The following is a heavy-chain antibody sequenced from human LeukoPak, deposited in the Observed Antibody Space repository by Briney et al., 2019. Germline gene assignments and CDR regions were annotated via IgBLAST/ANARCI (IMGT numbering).Heavy chain of an antibody. J-gene: IGHJ4*02. CDR3: ARSSNPNYYGSGSYVPPDY. CDR2: TNPYSGGT. Sequence: ASVKVSCKASGYTFTGYYMDWVRQAPGQGLEWMGWTNPYSGGTNYAQKFQGRVTMTRDTSISTAYMELSRLRSDDTAVYYCARSSNPNYYGSGSYVPPDYWGQGTLVTVSS. V-gene: IGHV1-2*02. D-gene: IGHD3-10*01. CDR1: GYTFTGYY.